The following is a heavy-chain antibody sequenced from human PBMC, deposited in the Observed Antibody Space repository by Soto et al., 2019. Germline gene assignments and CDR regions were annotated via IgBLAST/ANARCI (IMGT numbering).Heavy chain of an antibody. V-gene: IGHV3-15*01. CDR2: IKSKNDGGTI. CDR3: NYFYMDV. CDR1: GFTFTNAW. Sequence: EVQLVESGGGLVKPGVSLRLSCAASGFTFTNAWMTWIRQAPGKGLEWVGRIKSKNDGGTIEYAAAVEGRFIISRDDAKRTLSLQINSLKTEDTAVYYCNYFYMDVWGAGTTVIVSS. J-gene: IGHJ6*03.